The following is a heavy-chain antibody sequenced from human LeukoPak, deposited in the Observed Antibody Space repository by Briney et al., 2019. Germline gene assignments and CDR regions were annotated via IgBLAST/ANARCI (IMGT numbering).Heavy chain of an antibody. D-gene: IGHD3-10*01. V-gene: IGHV1-3*01. Sequence: GASVKVSCKASGYTFTTYPIHWVRQAPGQSLEWMGWINPANGDTGYPQKFQGRVTIIRDTSASTAYMELSSLRSEDTAVYYCARDFSYYYGSGSYMFDPWGQGTLVTVSS. CDR1: GYTFTTYP. CDR2: INPANGDT. J-gene: IGHJ5*02. CDR3: ARDFSYYYGSGSYMFDP.